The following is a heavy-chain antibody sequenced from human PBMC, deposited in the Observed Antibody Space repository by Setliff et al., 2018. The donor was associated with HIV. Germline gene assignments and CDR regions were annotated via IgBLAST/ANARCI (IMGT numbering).Heavy chain of an antibody. J-gene: IGHJ6*03. Sequence: ASVKVSCKASGYTFTGYYMHWVRQAPGQGLEWMGRINPNSGGTNYAQKFQGRVTMTRDTPISTAYMELSRLRSDDTAVYYCARNYYDSSGYRHYYYYYYMDVWGKGTTVTVSS. CDR2: INPNSGGT. CDR1: GYTFTGYY. V-gene: IGHV1-2*06. CDR3: ARNYYDSSGYRHYYYYYYMDV. D-gene: IGHD3-22*01.